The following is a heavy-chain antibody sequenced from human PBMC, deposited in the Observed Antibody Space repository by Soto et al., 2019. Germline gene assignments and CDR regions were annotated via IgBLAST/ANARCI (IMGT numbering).Heavy chain of an antibody. D-gene: IGHD2-2*01. Sequence: PGGSLRLSCAASGFTFSSSAMNWVRQAPGKGLEWVSVISGSGASTYYADSVKGRFTISRDTSKTTLYLQMNSLRAEDTAVYYCAKSPGVPSAKWFDPWGQGTLVNVSS. CDR2: ISGSGAST. J-gene: IGHJ5*02. CDR3: AKSPGVPSAKWFDP. V-gene: IGHV3-23*01. CDR1: GFTFSSSA.